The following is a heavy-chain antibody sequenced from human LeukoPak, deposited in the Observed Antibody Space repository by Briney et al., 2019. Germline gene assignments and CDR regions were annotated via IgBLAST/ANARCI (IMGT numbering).Heavy chain of an antibody. CDR3: AKDRGARGTGFDY. Sequence: GRSLRLSCAASGFTFDDYAMHWVRQAPGKGLEWVSGISWNSGSIGYADPVKGRFTISRDNAKNSLYLQMNRLRAEDTALYYCAKDRGARGTGFDYWGQGTLVTVSS. J-gene: IGHJ4*02. V-gene: IGHV3-9*01. CDR1: GFTFDDYA. CDR2: ISWNSGSI. D-gene: IGHD1-1*01.